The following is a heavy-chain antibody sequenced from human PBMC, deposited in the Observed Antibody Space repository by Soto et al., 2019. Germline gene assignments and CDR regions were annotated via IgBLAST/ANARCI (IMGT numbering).Heavy chain of an antibody. Sequence: GGSLRLSCTASGFSFSDYYMSWIRQAPGKGLEWIAYISGTGTTMYLADSVKGRFTVSRDNANQSVYLQMDSLRAEDTAVYYCARDPNWPHAPFDYWGQGTLVTVSS. V-gene: IGHV3-11*01. CDR2: ISGTGTTM. CDR3: ARDPNWPHAPFDY. J-gene: IGHJ4*02. CDR1: GFSFSDYY. D-gene: IGHD1-1*01.